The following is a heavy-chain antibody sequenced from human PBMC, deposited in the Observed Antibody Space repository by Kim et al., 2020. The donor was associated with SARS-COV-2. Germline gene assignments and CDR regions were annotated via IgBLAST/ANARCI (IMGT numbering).Heavy chain of an antibody. CDR1: GFTFSCCA. CDR3: AREFEYYDTTAQDYFDF. CDR2: IWFDGSNI. V-gene: IGHV3-33*01. J-gene: IGHJ4*02. Sequence: GGSLRLSCAVSGFTFSCCAMHWVRQAPGKGLEWVAVIWFDGSNINYADSVKGPFTISRDKSKNTLYLQMNSRRAEDTAVYYCAREFEYYDTTAQDYFDFWGQGALVTVSS. D-gene: IGHD3-22*01.